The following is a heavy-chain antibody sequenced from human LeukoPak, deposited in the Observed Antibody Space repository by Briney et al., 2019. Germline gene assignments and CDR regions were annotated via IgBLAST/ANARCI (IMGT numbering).Heavy chain of an antibody. D-gene: IGHD3/OR15-3a*01. Sequence: GRSLRLSCAASGFTFSNYGMHWVRQAPGKGLEWVAVISNDGTNKYYADSVKGRFTFSRGNSKTTLYLQMNSLRTEDTAVYYCAKESTWTGTDTNYFDYWGQGTLVTVSS. V-gene: IGHV3-30*18. CDR2: ISNDGTNK. CDR1: GFTFSNYG. J-gene: IGHJ4*02. CDR3: AKESTWTGTDTNYFDY.